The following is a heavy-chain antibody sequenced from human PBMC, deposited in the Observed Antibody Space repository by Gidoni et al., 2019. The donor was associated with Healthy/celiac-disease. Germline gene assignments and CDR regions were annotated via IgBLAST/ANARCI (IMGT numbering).Heavy chain of an antibody. CDR3: ARADCSGGSCFVLDP. CDR1: GCTFSSYT. D-gene: IGHD2-15*01. V-gene: IGHV1-69*02. CDR2: IIPILGIA. J-gene: IGHJ5*02. Sequence: QVQLVQSGAEVKKPGSSVKVSCKASGCTFSSYTISWVRQAPGQGLEWMGRIIPILGIANYAQKFQGRVTITADKSTSTAYMELSSLRSEDTAVYYCARADCSGGSCFVLDPWGQGTLVTVSS.